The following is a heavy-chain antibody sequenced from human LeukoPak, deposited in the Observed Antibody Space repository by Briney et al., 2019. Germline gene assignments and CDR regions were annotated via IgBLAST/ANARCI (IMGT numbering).Heavy chain of an antibody. J-gene: IGHJ4*02. CDR1: GGSISRFY. CDR2: IYSNGST. Sequence: SETLSLTCSVSGGSISRFYWSWIRQSPGKGLEWIGYIYSNGSTKYNVSLKSRVTMPVDTSKGQFSLKLDSVTTADTAVYYCARSSSGLDYGDYYFDYWGQGTLVTVSS. V-gene: IGHV4-59*01. D-gene: IGHD4-17*01. CDR3: ARSSSGLDYGDYYFDY.